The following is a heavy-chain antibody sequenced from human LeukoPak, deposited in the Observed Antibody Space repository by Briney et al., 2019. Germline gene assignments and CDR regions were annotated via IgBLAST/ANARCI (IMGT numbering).Heavy chain of an antibody. CDR3: ARGGSVVVPAAIEYYYFGMDV. J-gene: IGHJ6*02. CDR2: IYYSGST. V-gene: IGHV4-59*01. D-gene: IGHD2-2*01. Sequence: PSETLSLTCTVSGVSISSYYWSWIRQPPGKGLEWIGYIYYSGSTNYNPSLKSRVTISVDTSKNQFSLKLSSVTAADTAVYYCARGGSVVVPAAIEYYYFGMDVWGQGTTVTVSS. CDR1: GVSISSYY.